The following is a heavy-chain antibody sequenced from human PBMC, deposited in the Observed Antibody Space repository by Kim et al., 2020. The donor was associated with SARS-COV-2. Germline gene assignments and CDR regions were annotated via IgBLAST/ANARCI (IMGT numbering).Heavy chain of an antibody. CDR1: GYTFTSYY. D-gene: IGHD6-19*01. Sequence: ASVKVSCKASGYTFTSYYMHWVRQAPGQGLEWMGIINPSGGSTSYAQKFQGRVTMTMDTSTSTVYMELSSLRSEDTAVYYCARDHAGAGAVAGYYYYYGMDVWGQGTTVTVSS. V-gene: IGHV1-46*01. CDR3: ARDHAGAGAVAGYYYYYGMDV. J-gene: IGHJ6*02. CDR2: INPSGGST.